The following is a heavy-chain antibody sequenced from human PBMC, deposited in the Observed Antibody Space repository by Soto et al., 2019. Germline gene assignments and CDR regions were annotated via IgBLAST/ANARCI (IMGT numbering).Heavy chain of an antibody. CDR1: GGSISSGGSS. J-gene: IGHJ4*02. D-gene: IGHD3-22*01. CDR2: IYHSGST. V-gene: IGHV4-30-2*01. Sequence: QLQLQESGSGLVKPSQTLSLTCAVSGGSISSGGSSWGWIRQPPEKGLEFIGYIYHSGSTYYNPALKSRVSISLDRSKNQFSLRLTSVTAADTALYYCARDYDTTGYYYYWGQGTLVTVSS. CDR3: ARDYDTTGYYYY.